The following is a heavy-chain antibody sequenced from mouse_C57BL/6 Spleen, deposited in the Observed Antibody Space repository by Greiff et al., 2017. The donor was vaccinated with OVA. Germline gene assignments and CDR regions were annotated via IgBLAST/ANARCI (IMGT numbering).Heavy chain of an antibody. D-gene: IGHD2-3*01. V-gene: IGHV6-3*01. CDR2: IRLKSDNYAT. Sequence: DVMLVESGGGLVQPGGSMKLSCVASGFTFSNYWMNWVRQSPEKGLEWVAQIRLKSDNYATHYAESVKGRFTISRDDSKSSVYLQMNNLRAEDTGIYYCTEGWLTTRGYFDYWGQGTTLTVSS. CDR3: TEGWLTTRGYFDY. CDR1: GFTFSNYW. J-gene: IGHJ2*01.